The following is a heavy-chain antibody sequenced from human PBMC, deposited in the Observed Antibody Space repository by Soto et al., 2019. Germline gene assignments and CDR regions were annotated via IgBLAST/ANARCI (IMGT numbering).Heavy chain of an antibody. V-gene: IGHV3-7*01. D-gene: IGHD3-22*01. CDR3: ARGVRYYYDSSGQKGAFDY. J-gene: IGHJ4*02. Sequence: PGGSLRLSCAASGFIFSTYWMSWVRQAPGKGLEWVANIKEDGSEKYYVDSVKGRFTISRDSAKNSLYLQMNSLRAEDTAVYYCARGVRYYYDSSGQKGAFDYWGQGTLVTVSS. CDR1: GFIFSTYW. CDR2: IKEDGSEK.